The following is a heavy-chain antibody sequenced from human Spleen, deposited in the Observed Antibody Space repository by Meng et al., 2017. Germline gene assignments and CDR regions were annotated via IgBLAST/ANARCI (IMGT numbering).Heavy chain of an antibody. CDR3: ASGRLKSNFDY. D-gene: IGHD5/OR15-5a*01. J-gene: IGHJ4*02. CDR2: INHSGST. V-gene: IGHV4-34*01. CDR1: GWCISGYY. Sequence: QVQQQEWGAGSVKPSEPLSLTCAGYGWCISGYYWSWSRQPPGKVLEWIGEINHSGSTNYNPSLKSRATISVDTYKNQFSLKLSFVTAAATAVYYCASGRLKSNFDYWGQGTLVTVSS.